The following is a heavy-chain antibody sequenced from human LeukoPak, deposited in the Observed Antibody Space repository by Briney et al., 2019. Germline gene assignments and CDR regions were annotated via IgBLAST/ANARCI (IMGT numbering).Heavy chain of an antibody. CDR2: ISSSSSTI. D-gene: IGHD5-18*01. V-gene: IGHV3-48*01. CDR1: GFTFSSHG. J-gene: IGHJ4*02. CDR3: ARGGESSYGLVRYFDY. Sequence: PGRSLRLSCAASGFTFSSHGMHWVRQAPGKGLEWVSYISSSSSTIYYADSVKGRFTISRDNAKNSLYLQMNSLRAEDTAVYYCARGGESSYGLVRYFDYWGQGTLVTVSS.